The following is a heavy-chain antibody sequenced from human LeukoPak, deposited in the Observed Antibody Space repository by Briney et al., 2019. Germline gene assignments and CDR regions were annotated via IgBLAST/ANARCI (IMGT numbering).Heavy chain of an antibody. CDR1: GYTFTSHY. V-gene: IGHV1-46*01. D-gene: IGHD6-19*01. J-gene: IGHJ4*02. CDR2: INPRGCTT. CDR3: ARGVESNGWYYFDY. Sequence: ASVKVSCKASGYTFTSHYIHWVRQAPGQGLEWMGIINPRGCTTRYAQKFQGRVTMTRDTSTSTVYMELSSLRSEDTAVYFCARGVESNGWYYFDYWGQGTLVTVSS.